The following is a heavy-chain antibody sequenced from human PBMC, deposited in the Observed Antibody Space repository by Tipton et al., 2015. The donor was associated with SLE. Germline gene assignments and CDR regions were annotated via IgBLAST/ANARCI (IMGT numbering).Heavy chain of an antibody. V-gene: IGHV4-39*01. Sequence: TLSLTCNVSGASISSSDYSWGWMRQPPGEGLEWIGTICYNGGTHSNPSLKSRVSISVDTSKNQLSLKLISVTAADTAVYFCARLVGGYARWGQGTLVTVSS. CDR3: ARLVGGYAR. CDR1: GASISSSDYS. D-gene: IGHD5-12*01. J-gene: IGHJ4*02. CDR2: ICYNGGT.